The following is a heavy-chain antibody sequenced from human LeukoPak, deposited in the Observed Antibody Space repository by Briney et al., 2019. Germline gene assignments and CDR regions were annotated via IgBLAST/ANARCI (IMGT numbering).Heavy chain of an antibody. Sequence: GGSLRLSCAASGFTFSSYNMNWVRQAPGKGLEWVSYISSGSGTIYYADSVKGRFTISRDNARNSLYLQMNSLRVEDTAVYYCARERSSAYWGQGTLVTVSS. CDR2: ISSGSGTI. CDR3: ARERSSAY. D-gene: IGHD2-15*01. V-gene: IGHV3-48*01. J-gene: IGHJ4*02. CDR1: GFTFSSYN.